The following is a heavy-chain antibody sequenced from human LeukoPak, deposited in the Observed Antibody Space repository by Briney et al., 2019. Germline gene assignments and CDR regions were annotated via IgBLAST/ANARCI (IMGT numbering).Heavy chain of an antibody. Sequence: SVRVSCKASGGTFSTYSISWVRQAPGQGLEWMGRIIPIFGTANYAQKFHGRVTITTDESTNTAYMELSSLTSEDTAVYYCARAWGGDSSGYYQGGFDYWGQGTLVTVSS. V-gene: IGHV1-69*05. CDR2: IIPIFGTA. CDR1: GGTFSTYS. CDR3: ARAWGGDSSGYYQGGFDY. J-gene: IGHJ4*02. D-gene: IGHD3-22*01.